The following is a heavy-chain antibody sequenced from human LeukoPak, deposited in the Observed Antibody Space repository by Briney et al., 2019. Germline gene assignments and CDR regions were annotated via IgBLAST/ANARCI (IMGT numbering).Heavy chain of an antibody. CDR2: TYYRSTWYN. D-gene: IGHD2-2*01. CDR3: ARRLTQYDCFDP. V-gene: IGHV6-1*01. J-gene: IGHJ5*02. CDR1: GDSVSSNSVT. Sequence: SQTLSLTCAISGDSVSSNSVTWNWFRQSPSRGLEWLVRTYYRSTWYNDYAVSVRARITVNPDTSKSQFSLHLNSVTPEDTAVYYCARRLTQYDCFDPWGQGILVTVSS.